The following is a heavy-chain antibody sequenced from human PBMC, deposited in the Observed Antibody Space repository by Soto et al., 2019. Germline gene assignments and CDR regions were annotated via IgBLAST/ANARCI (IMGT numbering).Heavy chain of an antibody. D-gene: IGHD4-17*01. J-gene: IGHJ4*02. CDR1: GGSISSRGYY. CDR2: ISYSEST. V-gene: IGHV4-31*03. CDR3: AGGNDYAKIGY. Sequence: SETLSLTCTVSGGSISSRGYYCSWIRQFPGKGLEWIGYISYSESTDYNPSLKSRVTISADTSKNQFSLKLSSVTAADTAVYYCAGGNDYAKIGYWGQGAQVTSPQ.